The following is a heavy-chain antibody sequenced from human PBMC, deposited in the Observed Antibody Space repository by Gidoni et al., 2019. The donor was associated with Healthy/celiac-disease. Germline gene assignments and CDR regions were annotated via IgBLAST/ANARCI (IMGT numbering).Heavy chain of an antibody. CDR1: GFTFRSSS. J-gene: IGHJ6*02. CDR3: ARAKAFLGYYYYGMDV. Sequence: EVQLVESGGGLVKPGGSLTLSFSASGFTFRSSSMNWVRQAPGQGLGWASSIRSSRSYIYYADSVKGRFTISRDNAKNSLYLQMNRLRAEDTAVYYCARAKAFLGYYYYGMDVWGQGTTVTVSS. D-gene: IGHD2-21*01. CDR2: IRSSRSYI. V-gene: IGHV3-21*01.